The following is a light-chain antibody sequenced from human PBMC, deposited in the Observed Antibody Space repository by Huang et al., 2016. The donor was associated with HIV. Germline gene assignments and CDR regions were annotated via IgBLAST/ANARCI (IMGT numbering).Light chain of an antibody. J-gene: IGKJ4*01. CDR3: QQYNNWPPLT. CDR2: GAS. Sequence: EIVMTQSPATLSVSPGERATLSCRASQSVSSNLAWYQQKPGQAPRLLIYGASTRATGIPARFSGRGSGTEFTLTISRLQSEDFAVYYCQQYNNWPPLTFGGGTKVEIK. V-gene: IGKV3D-15*01. CDR1: QSVSSN.